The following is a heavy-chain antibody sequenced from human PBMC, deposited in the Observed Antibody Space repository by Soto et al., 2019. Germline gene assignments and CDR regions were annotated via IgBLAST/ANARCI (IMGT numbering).Heavy chain of an antibody. Sequence: SETLSLTCTVSGGSVSSGSYYWSWIRQPPGKGLEWIGYIYYSGSTNYNPSLKSRVTISVDTSKNQFSLKLSSVTAADTAVYYCARDLESMSAGYFDYWGQGTLVTVSS. CDR2: IYYSGST. J-gene: IGHJ4*02. CDR1: GGSVSSGSYY. CDR3: ARDLESMSAGYFDY. V-gene: IGHV4-61*01.